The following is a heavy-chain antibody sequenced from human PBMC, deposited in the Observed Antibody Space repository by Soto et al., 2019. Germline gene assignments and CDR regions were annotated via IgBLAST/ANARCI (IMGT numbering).Heavy chain of an antibody. CDR2: ISAYNGNT. CDR1: GYTFTSYG. J-gene: IGHJ4*02. D-gene: IGHD6-6*01. V-gene: IGHV1-18*01. Sequence: ASVKVSCKASGYTFTSYGISWVRQAPGQGLEWMGWISAYNGNTNYAQKLQGRVTMTTDTSTSTAYMELRSLRSDDTAVYYCARGEALSSSYVRFDYWGQGTLVTVSS. CDR3: ARGEALSSSYVRFDY.